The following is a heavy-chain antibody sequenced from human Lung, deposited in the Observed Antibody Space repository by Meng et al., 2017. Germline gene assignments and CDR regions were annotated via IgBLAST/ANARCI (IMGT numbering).Heavy chain of an antibody. CDR1: GGCIRSSNW. Sequence: VDPEEAGAGMVKPSGALPLTCADSGGCIRSSNWWRWVRQPPGKGLEWIGEIYHSGSTNYTPSLKRRVTISVDKSKNQFSLKLSSVTAADTAVYYCARRGLWLYPQNFGYLGQGTLVTVSS. J-gene: IGHJ4*02. V-gene: IGHV4-4*02. CDR3: ARRGLWLYPQNFGY. D-gene: IGHD6-19*01. CDR2: IYHSGST.